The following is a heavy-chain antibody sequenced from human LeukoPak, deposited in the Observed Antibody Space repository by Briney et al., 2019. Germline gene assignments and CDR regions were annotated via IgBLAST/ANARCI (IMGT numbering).Heavy chain of an antibody. CDR2: IYSGGST. Sequence: GGSLRLSCAASGFTFSSYWMSWVRQAPGKGLEWVSVIYSGGSTYYADSVKGRFTISRDNSKNTLYLQMNSLRAEDTAVYYCARFSSVGDYFDYWRQGTLVTVSS. D-gene: IGHD2-15*01. CDR3: ARFSSVGDYFDY. J-gene: IGHJ4*02. V-gene: IGHV3-53*01. CDR1: GFTFSSYW.